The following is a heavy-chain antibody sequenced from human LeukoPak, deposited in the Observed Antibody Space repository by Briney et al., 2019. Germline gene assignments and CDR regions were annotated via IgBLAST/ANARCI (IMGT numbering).Heavy chain of an antibody. D-gene: IGHD2-2*01. V-gene: IGHV3-30*02. CDR3: AKSELVVPDYYYYYYMDV. CDR1: GFTFSSYG. Sequence: GGSLRLSCAASGFTFSSYGMHWVRQAPGKGLEWVAFIRYDGSNKYYADSVKGRFTISRDNSKNTVYLQMNSLRAEDTAVYYCAKSELVVPDYYYYYYMDVWGKGTTVTISS. J-gene: IGHJ6*03. CDR2: IRYDGSNK.